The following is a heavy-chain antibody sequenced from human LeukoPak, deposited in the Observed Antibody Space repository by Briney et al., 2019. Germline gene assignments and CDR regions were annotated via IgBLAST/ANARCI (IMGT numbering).Heavy chain of an antibody. CDR1: GFTFSNYS. CDR3: AGRSGPDDY. J-gene: IGHJ4*02. Sequence: HPGGSLRLSCAASGFTFSNYSMNWVRQAPGKGLEWVSYISSSSGTINYADSVEGRFTISRDNAKKSLYLQMNSLRVEDTAVYYYAGRSGPDDYWGQGTLVTVSS. CDR2: ISSSSGTI. V-gene: IGHV3-48*01. D-gene: IGHD2-15*01.